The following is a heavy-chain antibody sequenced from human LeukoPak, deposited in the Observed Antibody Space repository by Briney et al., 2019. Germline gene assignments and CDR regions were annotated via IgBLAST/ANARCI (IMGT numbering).Heavy chain of an antibody. CDR3: ARVLAARQGTDGY. CDR1: GGSISSGGYY. V-gene: IGHV4-30-2*01. CDR2: IYHSGST. J-gene: IGHJ4*02. Sequence: PSETLSLTCTVSGGSISSGGYYWSWIRQPPGKGLEWIGYIYHSGSTYYNPSLKSRVTISVDRSKNQFSLKLSSVTAADTAVYYCARVLAARQGTDGYWGQGTLVTVSS. D-gene: IGHD6-6*01.